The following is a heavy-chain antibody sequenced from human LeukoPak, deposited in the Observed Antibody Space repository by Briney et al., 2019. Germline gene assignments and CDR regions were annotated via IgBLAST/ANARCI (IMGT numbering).Heavy chain of an antibody. CDR1: GFTFSDYY. CDR3: ARDLSRSFSMIRGLIQHREFDF. J-gene: IGHJ4*02. CDR2: IKQDGSEK. Sequence: GGSLRLSCAASGFTFSDYYMSWVRQAPGKGLEWVANIKQDGSEKYYVDSVKGRSTISKDNAKNSLYLQMSSLRAEDTAVYYCARDLSRSFSMIRGLIQHREFDFWGRGTLVTVSS. V-gene: IGHV3-7*01. D-gene: IGHD3-10*01.